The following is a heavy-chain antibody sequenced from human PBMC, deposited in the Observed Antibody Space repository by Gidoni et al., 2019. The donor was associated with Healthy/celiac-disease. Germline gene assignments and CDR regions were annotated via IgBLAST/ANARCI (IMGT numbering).Heavy chain of an antibody. CDR2: IYYSGST. D-gene: IGHD6-13*01. V-gene: IGHV4-39*01. Sequence: QLQLQESGPGLVKPSETLSLTCTVAGGSISSRSYYWGWISQPPGKGLEWIGSIYYSGSTYYNPSLKSRVTIAVETSKNQFSLKLSSVTAADTAVYYCARRGIAAAGTTRGYYFDYWGQGTLVTVSS. CDR3: ARRGIAAAGTTRGYYFDY. CDR1: GGSISSRSYY. J-gene: IGHJ4*02.